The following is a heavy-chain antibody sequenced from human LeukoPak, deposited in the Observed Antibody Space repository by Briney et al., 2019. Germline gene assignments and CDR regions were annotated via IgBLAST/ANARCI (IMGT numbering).Heavy chain of an antibody. D-gene: IGHD2-2*01. CDR3: ARASRGPAVPFVDL. CDR1: GVSISSSDYY. J-gene: IGHJ4*02. V-gene: IGHV4-39*07. Sequence: SETLSLTCTVSGVSISSSDYYWGWFRQPPGKGLEWIGSVYYSGSTYYNPSLKSRLTISLDTSKNQFSLKQTSVTAADTAVYYCARASRGPAVPFVDLWGQGTLVTVSS. CDR2: VYYSGST.